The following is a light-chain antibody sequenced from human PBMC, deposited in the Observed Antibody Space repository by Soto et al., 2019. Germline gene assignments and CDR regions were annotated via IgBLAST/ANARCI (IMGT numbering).Light chain of an antibody. CDR1: SSDVGTYKL. Sequence: QSALTQPASMSGSPGQSITISCTGTSSDVGTYKLVSWYRQHPGKAPKLMIYEGSKRPSGVSNRVSGSTSANTASLTISGLQAEDEADYYCCAYAGSSTYVVFGGGTKLTVL. V-gene: IGLV2-23*01. J-gene: IGLJ2*01. CDR3: CAYAGSSTYVV. CDR2: EGS.